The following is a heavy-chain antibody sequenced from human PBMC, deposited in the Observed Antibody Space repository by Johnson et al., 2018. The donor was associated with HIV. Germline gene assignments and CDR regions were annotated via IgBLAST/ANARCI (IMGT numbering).Heavy chain of an antibody. Sequence: EVQLMESGGGLVQPGGSLRLSCAASGFTFSSYAMSWVRQAPGKGLQWVSTVTGSDSSSYYADSVKGRFTISRDNSKNTLYLQMNSLRAEDTAVYHCARDPLGAGAFDIWGQGTMVTVSS. CDR3: ARDPLGAGAFDI. V-gene: IGHV3-23*01. CDR1: GFTFSSYA. CDR2: VTGSDSSS. J-gene: IGHJ3*02.